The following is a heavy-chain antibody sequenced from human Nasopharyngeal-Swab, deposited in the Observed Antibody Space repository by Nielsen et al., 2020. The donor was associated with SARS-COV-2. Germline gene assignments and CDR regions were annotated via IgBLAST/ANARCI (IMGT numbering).Heavy chain of an antibody. CDR2: ISAYNGNT. D-gene: IGHD6-13*01. Sequence: ASVKVSCKASGYTFTSYGISWVRQAPGQGLEWMGWISAYNGNTNYAQKLQGRVTTTTDTSTSTAYMELRSLGSDDTAVYYCARDKEAGYYYYYGMDVWGQGTTVTVSS. CDR1: GYTFTSYG. J-gene: IGHJ6*02. CDR3: ARDKEAGYYYYYGMDV. V-gene: IGHV1-18*01.